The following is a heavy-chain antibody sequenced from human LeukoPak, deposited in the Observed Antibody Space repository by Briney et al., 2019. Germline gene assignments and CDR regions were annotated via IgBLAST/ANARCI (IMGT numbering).Heavy chain of an antibody. V-gene: IGHV3-21*01. Sequence: PGGSLRLSCAASGFTFRSYSMNWVRQAPGKGLEWVSSISSSSSYIYYADSVKGRFTISRDNAKNSLYLQMNSLRAEDTAIYYCVRDYYESRNYYTEEAFDIWGQGTMVTVSS. CDR3: VRDYYESRNYYTEEAFDI. D-gene: IGHD3-22*01. CDR2: ISSSSSYI. CDR1: GFTFRSYS. J-gene: IGHJ3*02.